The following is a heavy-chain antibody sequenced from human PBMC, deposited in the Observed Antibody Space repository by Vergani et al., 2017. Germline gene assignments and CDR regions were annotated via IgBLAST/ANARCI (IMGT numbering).Heavy chain of an antibody. CDR3: ARELITMVRGVIITVDY. D-gene: IGHD3-10*01. CDR2: TYYRSKWYN. J-gene: IGHJ4*02. Sequence: QVQLQQSGPGLVKPSQTLSLTCAISGDSVSSNSAAWNWIRQSPSRGLEWLGRTYYRSKWYNDYAVSVKSRITINPDTSKNQFSLQLNSVTPEDTAVYYCARELITMVRGVIITVDYWGQGTLVTVSS. CDR1: GDSVSSNSAA. V-gene: IGHV6-1*01.